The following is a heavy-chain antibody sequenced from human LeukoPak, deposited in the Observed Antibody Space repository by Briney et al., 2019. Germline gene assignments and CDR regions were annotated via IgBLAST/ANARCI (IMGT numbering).Heavy chain of an antibody. CDR3: TRSGYRHPYHFES. CDR1: GFSVRTTY. CDR2: IYTGGGT. J-gene: IGHJ4*02. Sequence: GGSLRLSCAVSGFSVRTTYMSWVRQAPGKGLEWVSVIYTGGGTDHADSVKGRFTISRDNSKNTLSLQMNSLRAEDTAIYYCTRSGYRHPYHFESWGQGTLVIVSS. V-gene: IGHV3-53*01. D-gene: IGHD3-22*01.